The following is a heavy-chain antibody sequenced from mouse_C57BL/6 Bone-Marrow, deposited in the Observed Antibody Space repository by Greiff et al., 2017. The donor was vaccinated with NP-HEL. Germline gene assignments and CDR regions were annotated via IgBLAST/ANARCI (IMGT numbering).Heavy chain of an antibody. D-gene: IGHD3-2*02. CDR1: GYTFTDYY. V-gene: IGHV1-19*01. CDR3: ARGQLRLHGYFDY. J-gene: IGHJ2*01. CDR2: INPYNGGT. Sequence: EVQLQQSGPVLVKPGASVKMSCKASGYTFTDYYMNWVKQSHGKSLEWIGVINPYNGGTSYNQKFKGKATLTVDKSSSTAYMELNSLTSEDSAVYYCARGQLRLHGYFDYWGQGTTLTVSS.